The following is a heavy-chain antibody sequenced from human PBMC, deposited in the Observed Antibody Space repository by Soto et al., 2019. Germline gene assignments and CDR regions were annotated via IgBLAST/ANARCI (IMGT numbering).Heavy chain of an antibody. CDR3: ARFGIAAAGTWYNWFDP. D-gene: IGHD6-13*01. CDR1: GGSISSGGYS. CDR2: IYHSGST. J-gene: IGHJ5*02. Sequence: PSETLSLTCAVSGGSISSGGYSWSWIRQPPGKGLEWIGYIYHSGSTYYNPSLKSRVTISVDRSKNQFSLKLSSVTAADTAVYYCARFGIAAAGTWYNWFDPWGQGTLVTVSS. V-gene: IGHV4-30-2*01.